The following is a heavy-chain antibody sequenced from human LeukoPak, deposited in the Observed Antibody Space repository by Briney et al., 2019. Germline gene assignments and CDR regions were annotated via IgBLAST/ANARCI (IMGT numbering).Heavy chain of an antibody. V-gene: IGHV3-21*01. CDR2: ISSSSSYI. CDR3: ARVTVSSSEVIFHY. CDR1: GFTFSSYN. D-gene: IGHD4-23*01. J-gene: IGHJ4*02. Sequence: PGGSLRLSCAASGFTFSSYNMNWVRQAPGKGLEWVSSISSSSSYIYFADSVKGRFTISRDNAKNSLYLQMNSLRAEDTAVYYCARVTVSSSEVIFHYWGQGSLVTVSS.